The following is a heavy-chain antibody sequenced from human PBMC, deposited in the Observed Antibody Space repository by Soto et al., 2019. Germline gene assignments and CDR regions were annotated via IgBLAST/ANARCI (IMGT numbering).Heavy chain of an antibody. CDR2: IMPVFRTP. J-gene: IGHJ6*02. Sequence: QVQLEQSGAKVKKPGSSVKVSCKASGGTFRTAAISWVRQAPGQGLEWMGGIMPVFRTPDYAQKFQGRVTITADESTNTAYMELSGLRSDDTAVYYCARDNDRPQLGGNYYYILDVWGQGTTITVSS. V-gene: IGHV1-69*12. CDR1: GGTFRTAA. D-gene: IGHD2-8*01. CDR3: ARDNDRPQLGGNYYYILDV.